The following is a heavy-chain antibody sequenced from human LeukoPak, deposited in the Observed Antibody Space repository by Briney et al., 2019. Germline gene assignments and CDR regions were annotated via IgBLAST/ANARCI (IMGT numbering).Heavy chain of an antibody. Sequence: PGGSLRLSCVASGITFSNYAFSRVRQAPGKGLERVSAVGNSGATTYYADSVKGRFTISRDNSKNTLYLQLNSPRAEDTAVYYCAKTWNSGSPPEDYWGQGTLVTVSS. CDR3: AKTWNSGSPPEDY. CDR2: VGNSGATT. CDR1: GITFSNYA. D-gene: IGHD1-26*01. J-gene: IGHJ4*02. V-gene: IGHV3-23*01.